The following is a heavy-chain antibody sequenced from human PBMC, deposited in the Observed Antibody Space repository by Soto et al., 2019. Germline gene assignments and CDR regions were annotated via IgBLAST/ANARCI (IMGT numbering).Heavy chain of an antibody. Sequence: PGGSLRLSCRGSGFTFSNSWMHWVRHTPGKGLVWVSRINNDGSNAAYADPVKGRFTISRDNSKNTLYLQMNSLRAEDTAVYYCARDSSGYDYVWGSYRYTVTGYADYWGQGTLVTVSS. CDR3: ARDSSGYDYVWGSYRYTVTGYADY. CDR2: INNDGSNA. CDR1: GFTFSNSW. V-gene: IGHV3-74*01. D-gene: IGHD3-16*02. J-gene: IGHJ4*02.